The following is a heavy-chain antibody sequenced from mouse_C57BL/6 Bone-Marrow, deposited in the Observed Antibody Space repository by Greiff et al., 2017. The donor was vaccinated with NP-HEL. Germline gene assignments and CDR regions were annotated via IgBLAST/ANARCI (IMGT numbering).Heavy chain of an antibody. CDR1: GYTFTSYW. J-gene: IGHJ2*01. V-gene: IGHV1-50*01. CDR3: ARDGYYGSFDY. Sequence: QVQLQQPGAELVKPGASVKLSCKASGYTFTSYWMQWVKQRPGQGLEWIGELDPSDSYTNYNQKFKGKATLTVDTSSSTAYMQLSSLTSEDSAVYYGARDGYYGSFDYGGQGTTLTVSS. D-gene: IGHD1-1*01. CDR2: LDPSDSYT.